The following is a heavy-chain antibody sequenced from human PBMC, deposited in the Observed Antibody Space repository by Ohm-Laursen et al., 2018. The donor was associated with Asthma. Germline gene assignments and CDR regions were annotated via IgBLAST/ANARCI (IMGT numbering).Heavy chain of an antibody. V-gene: IGHV3-74*01. CDR1: GFTFGTYT. Sequence: SLRLSCSASGFTFGTYTMSWVRQAPGKGLEWVSRINGDGGIKSYAASVKGRFTISRDDAKNTVYLQMNSLRVDDTAVYYCAYEFGGSGDYWGQGTLVTVSS. CDR3: AYEFGGSGDY. J-gene: IGHJ4*02. CDR2: INGDGGIK. D-gene: IGHD3-10*01.